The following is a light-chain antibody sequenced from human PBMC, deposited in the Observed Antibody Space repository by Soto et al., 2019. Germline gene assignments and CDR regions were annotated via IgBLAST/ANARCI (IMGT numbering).Light chain of an antibody. J-gene: IGKJ2*01. CDR2: DAT. V-gene: IGKV1-33*01. CDR1: QNINNF. CDR3: QHYDNLPYT. Sequence: DILMTQSPSSLSASVGDRVTISCRASQNINNFLNWYQQKPGQAPRLLIYDATNLATGVPSRFSGSGSGTDFTFTISSLHPDDTATYYCQHYDNLPYTFGQGTKLEIK.